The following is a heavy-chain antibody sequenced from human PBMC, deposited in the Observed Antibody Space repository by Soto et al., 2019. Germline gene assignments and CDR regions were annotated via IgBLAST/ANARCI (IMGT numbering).Heavy chain of an antibody. CDR3: RRSSRYSTDV. J-gene: IGHJ6*02. V-gene: IGHV4-39*01. D-gene: IGHD6-13*01. CDR2: IYSTGNT. CDR1: GDSIRSSSY. Sequence: QLQLQESGPGLVKPSETLSLTCTVSGDSIRSSSYWGWIRQPPGKGLEWIGSIYSTGNTYYNPSLNSQVTISVDTSKNQFSLNVISVTAADTAVYCCRRSSRYSTDVWGQGTTVTVSS.